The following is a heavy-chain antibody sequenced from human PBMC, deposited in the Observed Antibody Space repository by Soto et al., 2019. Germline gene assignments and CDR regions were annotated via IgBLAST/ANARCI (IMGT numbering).Heavy chain of an antibody. CDR1: GFTFSSYE. CDR3: ARDPIAAAGRLYYYGMDV. D-gene: IGHD6-13*01. Sequence: VGSLRLSCAASGFTFSSYEMNWVRQAPGKGLEWVSYISSSGSTIYYADSVKGRFTISRDNAKNSLYLQMNSLRAEDTAVYYCARDPIAAAGRLYYYGMDVWGQGTTVTVSS. CDR2: ISSSGSTI. V-gene: IGHV3-48*03. J-gene: IGHJ6*02.